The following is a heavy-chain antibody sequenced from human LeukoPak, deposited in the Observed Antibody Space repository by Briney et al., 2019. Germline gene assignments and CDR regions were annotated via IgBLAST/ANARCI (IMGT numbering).Heavy chain of an antibody. D-gene: IGHD6-13*01. CDR2: ISYDGSNK. V-gene: IGHV3-30*04. CDR1: GFTFSSYA. CDR3: ARDLAGTPAPYSYGMDV. J-gene: IGHJ6*02. Sequence: PGRPLSLPCEPSGFTFSSYAMLWVRQAPGKGLEWVAVISYDGSNKYYADSVKGRFTISRDNSKNTLYLQMNSLRAEDTAVYYCARDLAGTPAPYSYGMDVWGQGTTVTDSS.